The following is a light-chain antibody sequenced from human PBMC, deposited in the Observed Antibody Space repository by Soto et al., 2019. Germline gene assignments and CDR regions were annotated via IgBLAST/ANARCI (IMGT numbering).Light chain of an antibody. J-gene: IGKJ1*01. V-gene: IGKV3-20*01. CDR3: QQYGSARWT. CDR1: QSVSSSY. Sequence: EIVLTQSPGTLSLSPGERATLSCRASQSVSSSYLAWYQQNRGQAPRLLIYGASSRAPGIPDRFGGSGSGTDFALTISRLEPEDFAVDYCQQYGSARWTFCHGTKVEIK. CDR2: GAS.